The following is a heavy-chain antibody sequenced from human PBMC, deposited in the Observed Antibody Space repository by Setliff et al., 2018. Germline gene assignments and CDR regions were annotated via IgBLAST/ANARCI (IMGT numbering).Heavy chain of an antibody. CDR3: ASGDGYNYAFDI. J-gene: IGHJ3*02. CDR2: IYHSGNT. CDR1: GDSISSTYH. V-gene: IGHV4-38-2*02. D-gene: IGHD5-12*01. Sequence: PSETLSLTCNVSGDSISSTYHWGWIRQSPGKGLEWIGTIYHSGNTYYNPSLKSRVTISIDTSKNQFSLKLSSVTAADTAVYYCASGDGYNYAFDIWGQGTMVTVSS.